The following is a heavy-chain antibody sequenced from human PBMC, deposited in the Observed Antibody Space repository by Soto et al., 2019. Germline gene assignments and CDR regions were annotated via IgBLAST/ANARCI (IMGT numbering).Heavy chain of an antibody. CDR1: GGSNSRYC. J-gene: IGHJ2*01. CDR2: IFYTGST. D-gene: IGHD3-10*01. Sequence: ALRDTCTGSGGSNSRYCWSVFRQSPGKRLEWIGYIFYTGSTTYNPSLKSRVTISIDTSTNQFSLKLSSLTAADTAVYYCGHFGHLDL. CDR3: GHFGHLDL. V-gene: IGHV4-59*01.